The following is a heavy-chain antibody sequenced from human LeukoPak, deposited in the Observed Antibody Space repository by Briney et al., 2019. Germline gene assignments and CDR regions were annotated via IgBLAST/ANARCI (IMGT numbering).Heavy chain of an antibody. CDR2: INTSGGST. J-gene: IGHJ3*02. CDR3: ARVPSKHLSYCGGDCYSDAFDI. D-gene: IGHD2-21*02. V-gene: IGHV1-46*01. Sequence: ASVKVSCKASGYTFTSYYMHWVRQAPGQGLEWMGIINTSGGSTSYAQKFQGRVTMTRDMSTSTVYMGLSSLRSEDTAVYYCARVPSKHLSYCGGDCYSDAFDIWGQGTMVTVSS. CDR1: GYTFTSYY.